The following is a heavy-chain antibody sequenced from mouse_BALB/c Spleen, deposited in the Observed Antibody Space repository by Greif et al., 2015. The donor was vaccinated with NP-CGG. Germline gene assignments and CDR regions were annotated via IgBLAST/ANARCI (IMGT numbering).Heavy chain of an antibody. CDR2: ISSGGSYT. J-gene: IGHJ4*01. Sequence: EVQGVESGGDLVKPGGSLKLSCAASGFTFSSYGMSWVRQTPDKRLEWVATISSGGSYTYYPDSVKGRFTISRDNAKNTLYLQMSSLKSEDTAMYYCARGTGNYAMDYWGQGTSVTVSS. CDR3: ARGTGNYAMDY. D-gene: IGHD4-1*01. CDR1: GFTFSSYG. V-gene: IGHV5-6*01.